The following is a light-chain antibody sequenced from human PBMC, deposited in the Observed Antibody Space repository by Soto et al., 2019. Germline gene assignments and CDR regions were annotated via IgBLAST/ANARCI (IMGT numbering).Light chain of an antibody. J-gene: IGLJ1*01. Sequence: QSVLTQPASVSGSPGQSITISCTGTSCDVGAYDFVSWYQHHPGKAPRLVIYDVSRRPAGASDRFSGSKSGSTASLTISTLQAEDEADYYCVSFTVTYNYVLGNGTKVT. CDR2: DVS. V-gene: IGLV2-14*01. CDR3: VSFTVTYNYV. CDR1: SCDVGAYDF.